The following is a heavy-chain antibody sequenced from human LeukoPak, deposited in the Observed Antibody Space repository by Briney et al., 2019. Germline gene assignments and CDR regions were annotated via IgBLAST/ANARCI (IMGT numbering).Heavy chain of an antibody. V-gene: IGHV3-48*03. D-gene: IGHD4-17*01. J-gene: IGHJ4*02. CDR1: GFTFSSYE. CDR2: ISSSGSTI. Sequence: PGGSLRLSCAASGFTFSSYEMNWVRQAPGKGLEWVSYISSSGSTIYYADSVKGRFTISRDNSKNTLYLQMNSLRAEDTAVYYCAKEYGDIDYWGQGTLVTVSS. CDR3: AKEYGDIDY.